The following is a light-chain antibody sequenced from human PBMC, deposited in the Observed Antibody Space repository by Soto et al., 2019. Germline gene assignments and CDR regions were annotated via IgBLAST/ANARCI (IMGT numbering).Light chain of an antibody. Sequence: DIQMTQSPSPLSASVGDRVTITCRASQSISSWLAWYQQKPGKAPKLLIYKASSLESGVPSRFSGNGSGTEFTLTISSLQPDDVATYYCQQYNSYSWTLGQGTKVDI. V-gene: IGKV1-5*03. J-gene: IGKJ1*01. CDR1: QSISSW. CDR2: KAS. CDR3: QQYNSYSWT.